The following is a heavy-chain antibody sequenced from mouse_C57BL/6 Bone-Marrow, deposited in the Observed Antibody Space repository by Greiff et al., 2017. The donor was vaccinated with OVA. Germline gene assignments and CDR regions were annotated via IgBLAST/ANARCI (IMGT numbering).Heavy chain of an antibody. CDR3: ARDAGDYGSSYAFAY. CDR2: SRNKANDYTT. CDR1: GFTFSDFY. V-gene: IGHV7-1*01. D-gene: IGHD1-1*01. Sequence: EVKLMESGGGLVQSGRSLRLSCATSGFTFSDFYMEWVRQAPGKGLEWIAASRNKANDYTTEYSASVKGRFIVSRDTSQSILYLQMNALRAEDTAIYYCARDAGDYGSSYAFAYWGQGTLVTVSA. J-gene: IGHJ3*01.